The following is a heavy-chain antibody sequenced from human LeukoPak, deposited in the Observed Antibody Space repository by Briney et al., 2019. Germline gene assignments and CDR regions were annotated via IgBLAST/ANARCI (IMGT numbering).Heavy chain of an antibody. D-gene: IGHD4-17*01. J-gene: IGHJ6*03. CDR1: GYTFTSYD. V-gene: IGHV1-8*01. CDR2: MNTNSGNT. CDR3: ARSYGDYVGPHPTYYYYYMDV. Sequence: GASVKVSCKASGYTFTSYDINWVRQATGQGLEWMGWMNTNSGNTGYAQKFQGRVTMTRNTSISTAYMELSSLRSEDTAVYYCARSYGDYVGPHPTYYYYYMDVWGKGTTVTVSS.